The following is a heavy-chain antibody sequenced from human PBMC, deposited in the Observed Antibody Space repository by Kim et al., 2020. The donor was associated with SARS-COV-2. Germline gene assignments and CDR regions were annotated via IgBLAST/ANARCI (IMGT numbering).Heavy chain of an antibody. CDR3: AKDGGSSRLLMWSTKASTSGYFQH. CDR2: ISYDGSNK. V-gene: IGHV3-30*18. D-gene: IGHD1-26*01. Sequence: GGSLRLSCAASGFTFSSYGMHWVRQAPGKGLEWVAVISYDGSNKYYADSVKGRFTISRDNSKNTLYLQMNSLRAEDTAVYYCAKDGGSSRLLMWSTKASTSGYFQHWGQGTLVTVSS. J-gene: IGHJ1*01. CDR1: GFTFSSYG.